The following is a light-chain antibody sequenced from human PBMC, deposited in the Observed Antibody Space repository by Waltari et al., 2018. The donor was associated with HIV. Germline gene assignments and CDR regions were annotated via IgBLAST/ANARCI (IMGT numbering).Light chain of an antibody. J-gene: IGLJ3*02. Sequence: SYELTQPPSVSVSPGQTARITCSGDALTKRHTFWYQQMPGQAPVLMISQDTERPPGIPERFSSSSSGTTVTLTLSGVQAEDEADYYCQSTDSSGTWVFGGGTKLTVL. V-gene: IGLV3-25*03. CDR3: QSTDSSGTWV. CDR2: QDT. CDR1: ALTKRH.